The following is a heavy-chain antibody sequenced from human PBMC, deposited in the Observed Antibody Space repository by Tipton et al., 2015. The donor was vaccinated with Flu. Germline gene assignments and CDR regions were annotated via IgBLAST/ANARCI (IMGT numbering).Heavy chain of an antibody. CDR2: IYYTGST. V-gene: IGHV4-59*08. Sequence: TLSLTCTVSGGSISSYYWSWIRQPPGKGLEWIGYIYYTGSTNYNPSLTSRVTMSMDTSKGQFFLKVTSVTAADAAVYYCARHKGTTSAARLESWGQGTLVTVSS. CDR3: ARHKGTTSAARLES. D-gene: IGHD6-25*01. J-gene: IGHJ5*01. CDR1: GGSISSYY.